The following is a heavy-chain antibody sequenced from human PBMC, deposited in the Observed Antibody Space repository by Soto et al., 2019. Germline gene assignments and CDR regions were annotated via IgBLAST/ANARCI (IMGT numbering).Heavy chain of an antibody. D-gene: IGHD5-12*01. J-gene: IGHJ6*02. CDR3: AREGVAPYYYYGMDV. CDR2: ISTYNGDT. CDR1: GYTFTRSG. V-gene: IGHV1-18*01. Sequence: GASVKLSCKASGYTFTRSGISWVRQAPGQGLEWMGWISTYNGDTNYAQTFQGRVTMTTDTSTSTVHMEVRSLRSDDTAVYYCAREGVAPYYYYGMDVWGQGTPVTVSS.